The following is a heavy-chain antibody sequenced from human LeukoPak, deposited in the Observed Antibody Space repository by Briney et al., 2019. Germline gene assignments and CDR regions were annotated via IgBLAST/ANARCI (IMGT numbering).Heavy chain of an antibody. J-gene: IGHJ4*02. CDR3: ARALGNSTGDY. Sequence: GGSLRLSCAASGLTFNIFWMSWVRQAPGKGLEWVANIKHDGSEEYYGDSVRGRFTISRDNANNSLILQMNSLRGEDTAVYYCARALGNSTGDYWGQGTLVTVSS. CDR1: GLTFNIFW. V-gene: IGHV3-7*04. CDR2: IKHDGSEE. D-gene: IGHD7-27*01.